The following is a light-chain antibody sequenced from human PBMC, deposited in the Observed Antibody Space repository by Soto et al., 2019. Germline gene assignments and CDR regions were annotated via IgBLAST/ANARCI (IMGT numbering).Light chain of an antibody. V-gene: IGLV1-44*01. CDR1: TSNIGTNT. J-gene: IGLJ2*01. Sequence: QSVLTQSPSASGTPGQRVSISCSGSTSNIGTNTVSWYQHVPGTAPKLLIYSNDQRPSAVPGRFSGSKSGTSASLAISGLLSEDEADYYCSSYTSRRTLGVVFGGGTKLTVL. CDR3: SSYTSRRTLGVV. CDR2: SND.